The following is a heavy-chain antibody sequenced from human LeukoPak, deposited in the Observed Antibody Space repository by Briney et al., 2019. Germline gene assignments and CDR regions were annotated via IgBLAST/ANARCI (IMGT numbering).Heavy chain of an antibody. CDR1: GFTFSSYW. CDR3: MTASRSSSWPPPT. CDR2: IKQDGSVK. V-gene: IGHV3-7*01. J-gene: IGHJ5*02. D-gene: IGHD6-13*01. Sequence: PGGSLRLSCAASGFTFSSYWMNWVRQAPGEGLEWVANIKQDGSVKKYVDSVKGRFTISRDNAKNSLYLQMNSLRAEDTAMYYCMTASRSSSWPPPTWGQGTLVTVSS.